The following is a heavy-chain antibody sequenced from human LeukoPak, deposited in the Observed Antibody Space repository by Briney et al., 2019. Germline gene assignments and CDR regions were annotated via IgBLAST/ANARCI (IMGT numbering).Heavy chain of an antibody. CDR2: ISWNSGSI. D-gene: IGHD3-3*01. CDR1: GFTFDDYA. CDR3: AASPDYDFWSGYKY. J-gene: IGHJ4*02. V-gene: IGHV3-9*03. Sequence: GGSLRLSCAASGFTFDDYAMHWVRQAPGKGLEWVSGISWNSGSIGYADSAKGRFTISRDNAKNSLYLQMNSLRAEDMALYYCAASPDYDFWSGYKYWGQGTLVTVSS.